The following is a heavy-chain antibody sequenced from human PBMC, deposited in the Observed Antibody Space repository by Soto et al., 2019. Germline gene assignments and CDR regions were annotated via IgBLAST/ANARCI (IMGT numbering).Heavy chain of an antibody. CDR1: GYTFTSDG. CDR3: ARDKDYGSGSPSAFYYYGMDV. CDR2: ISAYNGNT. D-gene: IGHD3-10*01. Sequence: AAVKVSCKASGYTFTSDGISWVRQAPGQGLEWMGWISAYNGNTNYAQKLQGRVTMTTDTSTSTAYMELRSLRSDDTAVYYCARDKDYGSGSPSAFYYYGMDVWGQGTTVTVSS. V-gene: IGHV1-18*01. J-gene: IGHJ6*02.